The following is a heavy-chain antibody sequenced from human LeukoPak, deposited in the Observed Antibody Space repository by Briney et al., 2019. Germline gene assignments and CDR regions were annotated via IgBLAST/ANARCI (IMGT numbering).Heavy chain of an antibody. V-gene: IGHV3-23*01. D-gene: IGHD2-15*01. CDR1: GFTFGSYA. CDR3: ARVREVRGGGSCLDY. J-gene: IGHJ4*02. Sequence: GGSLRLSCATSGFTFGSYAMTWVRQAPGKGLEWVSGITGIDGSTYYADSVKGRFTISRDNSKSTLYLQMNSLRGEDTAVYYCARVREVRGGGSCLDYWGQGTLVTVSS. CDR2: ITGIDGST.